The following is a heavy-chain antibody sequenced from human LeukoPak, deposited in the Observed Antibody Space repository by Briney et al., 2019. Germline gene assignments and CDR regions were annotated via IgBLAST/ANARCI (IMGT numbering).Heavy chain of an antibody. CDR3: AHSSIRGAYFDY. Sequence: SGPTLVKPTQTLTLTCTFSGFSFSTSGVGVGWIRQPAGKALEWLALIFGNEDNLYSSFLKSRLTITTSKNQVVLTMTNMDPVDTATYYCAHSSIRGAYFDYWGQGALVTVSS. D-gene: IGHD3-10*01. CDR1: GFSFSTSGVG. J-gene: IGHJ4*02. CDR2: IFGNEDN. V-gene: IGHV2-5*01.